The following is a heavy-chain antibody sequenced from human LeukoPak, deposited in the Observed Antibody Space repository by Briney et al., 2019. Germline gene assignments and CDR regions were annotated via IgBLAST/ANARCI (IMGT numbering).Heavy chain of an antibody. J-gene: IGHJ4*02. Sequence: GGSLRLSCAASGFTFNSYAMSWVRQAPGKGLEWVSAISGSGGSTHYADSVKGRFTISRDNSKNTLYLQMNSLRAEDTAVYYCAKDPPTIFRVDLVDYWGQGTLVTVSS. CDR2: ISGSGGST. D-gene: IGHD3-3*01. CDR3: AKDPPTIFRVDLVDY. CDR1: GFTFNSYA. V-gene: IGHV3-23*01.